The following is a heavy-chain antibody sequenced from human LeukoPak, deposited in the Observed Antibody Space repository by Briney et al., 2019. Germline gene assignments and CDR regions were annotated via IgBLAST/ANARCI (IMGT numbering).Heavy chain of an antibody. CDR3: ARGVGFCSSTSCEYYGMDV. Sequence: SETLSLTCTVSGGSVSSGSYYWGWIRQPPGKGLEWIGYIYYSGSTNYNPSLKSRVTISVDTSKNQFSLKLSSVTAADTAVYYCARGVGFCSSTSCEYYGMDVWGQGTTVTVSS. V-gene: IGHV4-61*01. J-gene: IGHJ6*02. CDR2: IYYSGST. CDR1: GGSVSSGSYY. D-gene: IGHD2-2*01.